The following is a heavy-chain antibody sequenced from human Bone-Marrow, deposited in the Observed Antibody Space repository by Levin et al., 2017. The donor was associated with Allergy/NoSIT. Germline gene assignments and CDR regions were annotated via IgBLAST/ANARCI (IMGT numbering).Heavy chain of an antibody. D-gene: IGHD6-19*01. CDR1: GGSVSSGSYY. V-gene: IGHV4-61*01. CDR2: IYYSGST. Sequence: SQTLSLTCTVSGGSVSSGSYYWSWIRQPPGKGLEWIGYIYYSGSTNYNPSLKSRVTISVDTSKNQFSLKLSSVTAADTAVYYCARDNRDVTEQWPNGFFFDYWGQGTLVTVSS. J-gene: IGHJ4*02. CDR3: ARDNRDVTEQWPNGFFFDY.